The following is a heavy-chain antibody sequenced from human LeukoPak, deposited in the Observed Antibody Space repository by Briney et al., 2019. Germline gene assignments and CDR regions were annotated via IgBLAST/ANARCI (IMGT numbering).Heavy chain of an antibody. CDR3: ATGHGTGFDY. V-gene: IGHV1-24*01. CDR2: FDPEDGET. J-gene: IGHJ4*02. Sequence: ASVKVSCKASGYTFTGYYMHWVRQAPGKGLEWMGGFDPEDGETIYAQKFQGRVTMTEDTSTDTAYMELSSLRSEDTAVYYCATGHGTGFDYWGQGTLVTVSS. D-gene: IGHD1-7*01. CDR1: GYTFTGYY.